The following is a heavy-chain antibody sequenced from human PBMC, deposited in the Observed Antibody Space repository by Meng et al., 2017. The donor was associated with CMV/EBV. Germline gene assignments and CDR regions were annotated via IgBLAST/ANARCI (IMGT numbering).Heavy chain of an antibody. D-gene: IGHD2-2*01. Sequence: GGSLRLSCAASGFTFDDYGMSWVRQAPGKGLEWDSGINWNGGSTGYADSVKGRFTISRDNAKNSLYLQMNSLRAEDTAVYYCARDHCSSTSCYLLYYYYGMDVWGQGTTVTVSS. V-gene: IGHV3-20*04. J-gene: IGHJ6*02. CDR1: GFTFDDYG. CDR3: ARDHCSSTSCYLLYYYYGMDV. CDR2: INWNGGST.